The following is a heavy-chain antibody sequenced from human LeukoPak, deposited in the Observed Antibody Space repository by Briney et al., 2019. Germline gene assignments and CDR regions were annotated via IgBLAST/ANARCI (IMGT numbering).Heavy chain of an antibody. CDR1: GYTFSDYA. CDR2: ISYDGSNK. D-gene: IGHD3-16*01. V-gene: IGHV3-30-3*01. Sequence: GGSLRLSCVGSGYTFSDYAMSWVRQAPGKGLEWVAVISYDGSNKYYADSVKGRFTISRDNSKNTLYLQMNSLRAEDTAVYYCARGLGHWFDPWGQGTLVTVSS. CDR3: ARGLGHWFDP. J-gene: IGHJ5*02.